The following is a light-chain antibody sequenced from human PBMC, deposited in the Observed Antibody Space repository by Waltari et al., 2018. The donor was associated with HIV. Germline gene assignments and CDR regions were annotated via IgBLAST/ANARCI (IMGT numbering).Light chain of an antibody. V-gene: IGKV3-15*01. CDR1: QSISSN. Sequence: EIVMTQSPATLSVSPGERATLSCRASQSISSNLAWYQQKPGQAPRLLIYGASTRATGSPARFSGSGSGTEFTLTISSLQSEDFAVFYCHQYNNWPRAFGGGTKVEIK. J-gene: IGKJ4*01. CDR2: GAS. CDR3: HQYNNWPRA.